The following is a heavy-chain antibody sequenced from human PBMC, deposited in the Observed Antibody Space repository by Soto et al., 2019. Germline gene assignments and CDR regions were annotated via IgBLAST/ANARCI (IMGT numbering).Heavy chain of an antibody. CDR2: IYHSGST. V-gene: IGHV4-31*03. Sequence: QVQLQESGPGLVKPSQTLSLTCTVSGGSISSGGYYWSWIRQHPGKGLEWIGYIYHSGSTYYNPSLKSRVTISVYTSKNQFSLKLSSVTAADTAVYYCARGFGEGGYPPGGDYWGQGTLVTVSS. J-gene: IGHJ4*02. CDR1: GGSISSGGYY. CDR3: ARGFGEGGYPPGGDY. D-gene: IGHD3-10*01.